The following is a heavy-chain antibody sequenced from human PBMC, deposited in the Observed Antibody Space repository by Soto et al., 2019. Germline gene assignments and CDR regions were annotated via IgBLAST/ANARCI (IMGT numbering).Heavy chain of an antibody. CDR3: ARVDISSWYVGWFDP. V-gene: IGHV1-18*01. Sequence: QVQLVQSGAEVKKPGASVKVSCKASGYTFTNYGISWVRQAPGQGLERMGWITTYNGNTNYAQKRQGRVTMTTDTSTSTAYMEMRSLRSDATAVYYCARVDISSWYVGWFDPWGQGTLVTVSS. D-gene: IGHD6-13*01. J-gene: IGHJ5*02. CDR2: ITTYNGNT. CDR1: GYTFTNYG.